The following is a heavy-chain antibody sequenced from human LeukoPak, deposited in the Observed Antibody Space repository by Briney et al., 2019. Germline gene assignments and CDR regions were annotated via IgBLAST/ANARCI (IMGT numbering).Heavy chain of an antibody. CDR1: GGSMSSSSYY. J-gene: IGHJ3*02. Sequence: MPSETLSLTCTVSGGSMSSSSYYWGWIRQPPGKGLEWIGSIYYRGSTYYSPSLKSRVTISVDTSKNQFSLKLSSVTAADTAVYYCARGSGSFDIWGQGTMVTVSS. V-gene: IGHV4-39*07. CDR2: IYYRGST. CDR3: ARGSGSFDI. D-gene: IGHD2-15*01.